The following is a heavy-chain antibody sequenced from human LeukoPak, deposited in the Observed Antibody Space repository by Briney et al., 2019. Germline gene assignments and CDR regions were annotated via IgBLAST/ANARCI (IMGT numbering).Heavy chain of an antibody. CDR1: GGSISSGGYS. J-gene: IGHJ5*02. Sequence: SETLSLTCAVSGGSISSGGYSWSWIRQPPGQGLEWIGYIYRSGSTYYNPSLKSRVTISVGRSKNQFSLKLSSVTAADTAVYYCARGYVYGSGPNWFDPWGQGTLVTVSS. CDR3: ARGYVYGSGPNWFDP. CDR2: IYRSGST. V-gene: IGHV4-30-2*01. D-gene: IGHD3-10*01.